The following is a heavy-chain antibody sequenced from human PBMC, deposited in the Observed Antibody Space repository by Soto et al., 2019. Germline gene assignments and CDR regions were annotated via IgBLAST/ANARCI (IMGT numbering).Heavy chain of an antibody. CDR2: INAGNGNT. V-gene: IGHV1-3*01. J-gene: IGHJ6*03. D-gene: IGHD5-12*01. CDR1: GYTFTSYA. CDR3: ASCYSGYDYYYYYYMDV. Sequence: ASVKVSCKASGYTFTSYAMHWVRQAPGQRLEWMGWINAGNGNTKYSQKFQGRVTITRDTSASKAYMELSSLRSEDTAVYYCASCYSGYDYYYYYYMDVWGKGTTVTVSS.